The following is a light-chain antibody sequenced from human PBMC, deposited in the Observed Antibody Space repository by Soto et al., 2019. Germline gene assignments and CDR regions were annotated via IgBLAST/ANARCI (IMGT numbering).Light chain of an antibody. CDR3: SSYGGTRQLL. Sequence: QSALTHPPSASGSPGQSVTISCTGTSSDVGGYKYVSWYQQHPGKAPKLMIFEVHKRPSGVPDRFSGSKSGNTASMTVSGLQAEDEADYYCSSYGGTRQLLFGRGTKVPVL. CDR1: SSDVGGYKY. V-gene: IGLV2-8*01. J-gene: IGLJ2*01. CDR2: EVH.